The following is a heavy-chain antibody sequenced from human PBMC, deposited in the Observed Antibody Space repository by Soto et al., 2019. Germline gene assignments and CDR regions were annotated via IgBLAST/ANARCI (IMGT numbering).Heavy chain of an antibody. D-gene: IGHD3-22*01. V-gene: IGHV4-34*01. CDR3: ARVVYFDSSGYSV. Sequence: SETLSLTCAVYGGSFSGYYWNWIRQPPGKGLEWIGEINHSGSTNYNPSLKSRVTISVDTSKNQFSLKLSSVTAEDTAVYYSARVVYFDSSGYSVWGQGTLVTVSS. CDR1: GGSFSGYY. J-gene: IGHJ4*02. CDR2: INHSGST.